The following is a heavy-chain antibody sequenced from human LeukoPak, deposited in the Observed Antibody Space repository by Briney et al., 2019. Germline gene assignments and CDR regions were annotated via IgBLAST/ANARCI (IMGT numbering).Heavy chain of an antibody. D-gene: IGHD3-22*01. CDR1: GYTFTSYG. J-gene: IGHJ5*02. CDR3: ARDEARYSSGYYPNWFDP. Sequence: ASVKVSCKASGYTFTSYGISWVRQAPGQGLEWMGWISGYNGNTHYAHNLQGRVTMTTDTSTSTAYMELRSLRSDGTAVYYCARDEARYSSGYYPNWFDPWGQGTLVTVSS. V-gene: IGHV1-18*01. CDR2: ISGYNGNT.